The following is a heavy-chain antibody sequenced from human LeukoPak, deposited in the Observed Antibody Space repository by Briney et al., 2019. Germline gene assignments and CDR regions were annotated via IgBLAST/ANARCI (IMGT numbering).Heavy chain of an antibody. Sequence: QSGGSLRLSCAASGFTFSSYWMHWVRHAPGKGLVWVSRINSDGSSTSYADSVKGRFTISRDNAKNTLYLQMNSLRAEDTAVYYCARVITYYYDSSGYYTSYGMDVWGQGTTVTVSS. CDR2: INSDGSST. V-gene: IGHV3-74*01. CDR3: ARVITYYYDSSGYYTSYGMDV. J-gene: IGHJ6*02. CDR1: GFTFSSYW. D-gene: IGHD3-22*01.